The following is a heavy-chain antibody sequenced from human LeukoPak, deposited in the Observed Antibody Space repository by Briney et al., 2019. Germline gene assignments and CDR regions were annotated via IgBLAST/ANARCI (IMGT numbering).Heavy chain of an antibody. J-gene: IGHJ4*02. CDR1: GFTFLSDYY. CDR3: ARARGPYGSGSYYEDY. CDR2: ISSSGDTK. Sequence: GGSLRLSCAASGFTFLSDYYMSWIRQAPGKGLEWVSYISSSGDTKHYADSVKGRFTISRDNAKKSLYLQMNSLRAEDTAVYYCARARGPYGSGSYYEDYWGQGTLVTVSS. V-gene: IGHV3-11*01. D-gene: IGHD3-10*01.